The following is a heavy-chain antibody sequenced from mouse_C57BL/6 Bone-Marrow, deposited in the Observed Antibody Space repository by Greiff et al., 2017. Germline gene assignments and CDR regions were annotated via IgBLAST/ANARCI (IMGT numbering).Heavy chain of an antibody. V-gene: IGHV6-6*01. D-gene: IGHD1-1*01. CDR3: TGTTVVARYFDV. CDR1: GFTFSDAW. J-gene: IGHJ1*03. CDR2: IRHKANNHAS. Sequence: EVKVVESGGGLVQPGGSMKLSCAASGFTFSDAWMDWVRQSPEKGLEWVAEIRHKANNHASYYAVSVKGRFTISRDDSKSSVYLQMASLRAEDTGIDYCTGTTVVARYFDVWGTGTTVTVSS.